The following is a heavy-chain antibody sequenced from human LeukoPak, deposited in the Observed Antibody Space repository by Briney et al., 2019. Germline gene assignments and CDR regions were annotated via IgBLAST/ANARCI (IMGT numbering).Heavy chain of an antibody. D-gene: IGHD2-8*01. CDR3: ARSRYCTNGVCHGAFDY. V-gene: IGHV1-69*05. CDR1: GGTFSSYA. J-gene: IGHJ4*02. Sequence: GSSVKVSCKASGGTFSSYAISWVRQAPGQGLEWMGEIIPIFGTANNAQKFQGRVTITTDESTSTAYMELSSLRSEDTAVYYCARSRYCTNGVCHGAFDYWGQGTLVTVSS. CDR2: IIPIFGTA.